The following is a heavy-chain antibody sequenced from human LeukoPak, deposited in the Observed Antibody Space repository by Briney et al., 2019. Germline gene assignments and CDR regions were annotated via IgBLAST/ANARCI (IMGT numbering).Heavy chain of an antibody. CDR1: GGSISSYY. D-gene: IGHD3-22*01. CDR3: ARSDYDSSGADY. CDR2: IYYSGST. J-gene: IGHJ4*02. V-gene: IGHV4-59*01. Sequence: SSETLSLTCTVSGGSISSYYWSWIRQPPGKGLEWIGYIYYSGSTNYNPSLKSRVTISVDTSKNQFSLKLSSVTAADTAVYYCARSDYDSSGADYWGQGTLVTVSS.